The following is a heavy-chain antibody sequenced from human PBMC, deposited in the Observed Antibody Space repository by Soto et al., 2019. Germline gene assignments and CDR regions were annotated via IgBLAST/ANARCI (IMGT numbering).Heavy chain of an antibody. CDR3: ARPTNGVYYWYFDL. V-gene: IGHV4-59*01. CDR2: IYYSGST. D-gene: IGHD2-8*01. CDR1: GGSISSYY. Sequence: PSETLSLTCTVSGGSISSYYWSWIRQPPGKGLEWIGYIYYSGSTNYNPSLKSRVTISVDTSKNQFSLKLSSVTAADTAMYYCARPTNGVYYWYFDLWGRGTLVTVSS. J-gene: IGHJ2*01.